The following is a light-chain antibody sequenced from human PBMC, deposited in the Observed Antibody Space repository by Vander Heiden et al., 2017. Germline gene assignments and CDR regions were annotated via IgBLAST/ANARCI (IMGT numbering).Light chain of an antibody. CDR3: SSYAGSNNLV. CDR2: EVS. J-gene: IGLJ2*01. V-gene: IGLV2-8*01. Sequence: QSVLTQPPSASGSPGQSVTISCTGTSSGVGDYNYVSWYQQHPGKAPKLMIYEVSKRPSGVPDRFSGSKSGNTASLTVSGLQAEDEADYYCSSYAGSNNLVFGGGTKLTVL. CDR1: SSGVGDYNY.